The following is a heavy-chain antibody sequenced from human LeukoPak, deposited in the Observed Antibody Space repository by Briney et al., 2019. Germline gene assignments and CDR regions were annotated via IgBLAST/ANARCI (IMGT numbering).Heavy chain of an antibody. CDR1: GYTFSGYY. Sequence: ASVKVSCKASGYTFSGYYMHWVRQAPGQGLEWMGWINPNSGDTNYAQKFQGRVTMNRDTSISTAYMAFSRLRSDDTAVYYCARYYYDSSGPGVYYFDYWGQGTLVTVSS. V-gene: IGHV1-2*02. CDR2: INPNSGDT. J-gene: IGHJ4*02. D-gene: IGHD3-22*01. CDR3: ARYYYDSSGPGVYYFDY.